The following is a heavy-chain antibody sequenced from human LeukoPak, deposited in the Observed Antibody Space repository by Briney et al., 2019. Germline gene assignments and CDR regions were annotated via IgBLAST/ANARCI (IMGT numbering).Heavy chain of an antibody. V-gene: IGHV3-11*01. J-gene: IGHJ4*02. Sequence: GGFLRLSCAASGFTFSDYYMSWIRQAPGKGLEWVSYISSSGSTIYYADSVRGRFTISRDNSKSTLSLQMNSLRAEDTAIYYCATYRQVLLPFESWGQGTLVTVSS. CDR2: ISSSGSTI. D-gene: IGHD2-8*02. CDR1: GFTFSDYY. CDR3: ATYRQVLLPFES.